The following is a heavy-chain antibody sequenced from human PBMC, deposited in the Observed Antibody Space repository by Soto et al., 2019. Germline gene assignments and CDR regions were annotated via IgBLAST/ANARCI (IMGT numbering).Heavy chain of an antibody. J-gene: IGHJ4*02. V-gene: IGHV3-74*01. CDR2: IYNDGSYT. D-gene: IGHD3-10*01. CDR3: TRGPRPISTGTGAY. Sequence: EVQLVESGGGLVPPGGSVRLSCAASGFIFKMYWMHWVRQTPGKGLVWISRIYNDGSYTDYADSVKGRFTISRDNVNDTLYLQMTSLRAEDSGLYYCTRGPRPISTGTGAYWGQGTQVTVSS. CDR1: GFIFKMYW.